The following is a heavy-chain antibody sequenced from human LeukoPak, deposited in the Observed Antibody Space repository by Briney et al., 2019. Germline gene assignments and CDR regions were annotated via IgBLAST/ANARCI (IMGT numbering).Heavy chain of an antibody. Sequence: SETLSLTCTVSGGSISSSSYYWGWIRQPPGKGLEWIGSIYYSGSTYYNPSLKSRVTISVDTSKNQFSLKLSSVTAADTAVYYCARRRYSSSWYPNAFDIWGQGTMVTVSS. CDR1: GGSISSSSYY. V-gene: IGHV4-39*01. CDR2: IYYSGST. CDR3: ARRRYSSSWYPNAFDI. J-gene: IGHJ3*02. D-gene: IGHD6-13*01.